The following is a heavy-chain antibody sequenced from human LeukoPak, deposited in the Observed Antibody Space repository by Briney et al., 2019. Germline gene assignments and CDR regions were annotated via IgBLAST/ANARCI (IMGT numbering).Heavy chain of an antibody. V-gene: IGHV1-18*01. CDR2: ISGYNGNT. CDR3: ARKPLGVLISSAAVIEY. Sequence: ASVKVSCKASGYTFTNYGITWVRQAPGQGLEWMGWISGYNGNTNYAQKLQGRVTMTTDTSTSTAYMEVRSLRSDDTAVYFCARKPLGVLISSAAVIEYWGQGTLVTVSS. CDR1: GYTFTNYG. D-gene: IGHD2-8*01. J-gene: IGHJ4*02.